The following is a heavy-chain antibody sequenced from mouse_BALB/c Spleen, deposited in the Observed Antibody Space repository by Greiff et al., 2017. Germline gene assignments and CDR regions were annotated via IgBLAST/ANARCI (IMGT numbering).Heavy chain of an antibody. V-gene: IGHV5-12-2*01. CDR3: ARHPPNWAWFAY. J-gene: IGHJ3*01. CDR2: ISNGGGST. Sequence: EVKLMESGGGLVQPGGSLKLSCAASGFTFSSYTMSWVRQTPEKRLEWVAYISNGGGSTYYPDTVKGRFTISRDNAKNTLYLQRSSLKSEDTAMYYCARHPPNWAWFAYWGQGTLVTVSA. CDR1: GFTFSSYT. D-gene: IGHD4-1*01.